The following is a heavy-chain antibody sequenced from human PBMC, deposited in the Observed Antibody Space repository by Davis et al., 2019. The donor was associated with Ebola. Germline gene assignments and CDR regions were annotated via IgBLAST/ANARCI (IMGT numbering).Heavy chain of an antibody. CDR1: GFTFSDYY. J-gene: IGHJ2*01. D-gene: IGHD1-14*01. CDR3: ARDLPGGDWYFDL. V-gene: IGHV3-30*03. Sequence: GGSLRLSCAASGFTFSDYYMSWIRQAPGKGLEWVAVISYDGSNKYYADSVNGRFTISRDNSKNTLYLQMSSLRAEDTAVYYCARDLPGGDWYFDLWGRGTLVTVSS. CDR2: ISYDGSNK.